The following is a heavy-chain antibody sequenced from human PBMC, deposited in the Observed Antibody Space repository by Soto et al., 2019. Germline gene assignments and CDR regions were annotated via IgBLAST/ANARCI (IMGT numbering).Heavy chain of an antibody. CDR2: IWYDGSNK. D-gene: IGHD3-10*01. CDR3: ARGPLYYGSENMDV. Sequence: GGSLRLSCPASGFTFSSYGMHWVRQAPGKGLEWVAVIWYDGSNKYYADSVKGRFTISRDNSKNTLYLQMNSLRAEDTAVYYCARGPLYYGSENMDVWGQGTAVTVSS. V-gene: IGHV3-33*01. CDR1: GFTFSSYG. J-gene: IGHJ6*02.